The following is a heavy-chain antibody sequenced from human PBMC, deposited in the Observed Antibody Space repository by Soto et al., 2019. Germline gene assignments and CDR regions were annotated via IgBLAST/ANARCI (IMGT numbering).Heavy chain of an antibody. CDR3: AKINVLRFLEWIKKTYYFDY. V-gene: IGHV1-58*01. J-gene: IGHJ4*02. Sequence: SVKVSCKASGFTFTSSAVQWVRQARGQRLEWIGWIVVGSGSTNYAQKFQERVTITRDMSTSTAYMELSSLRAEDTAVYYCAKINVLRFLEWIKKTYYFDYWGQGTLVTVSS. D-gene: IGHD3-3*01. CDR2: IVVGSGST. CDR1: GFTFTSSA.